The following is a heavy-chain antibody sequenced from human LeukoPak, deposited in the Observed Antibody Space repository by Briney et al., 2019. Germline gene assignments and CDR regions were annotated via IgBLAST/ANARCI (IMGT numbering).Heavy chain of an antibody. CDR2: IIPILGIA. CDR3: ATLPLGSGYFDY. V-gene: IGHV1-69*04. D-gene: IGHD3-10*01. Sequence: SVKVSCKASGGTFSSYAISWVRQAPGQGLEWMGRIIPILGIANYAQKFQGRVTITADKSTSTAYMGLSSLRSEDTAVYYCATLPLGSGYFDYWGQGTLVTVSS. J-gene: IGHJ4*02. CDR1: GGTFSSYA.